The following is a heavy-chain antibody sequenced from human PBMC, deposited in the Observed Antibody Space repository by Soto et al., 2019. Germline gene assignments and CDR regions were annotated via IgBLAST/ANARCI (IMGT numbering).Heavy chain of an antibody. V-gene: IGHV4-61*08. J-gene: IGHJ5*02. D-gene: IGHD3-10*01. CDR1: GGSISSGGYY. CDR2: IYYSGST. Sequence: SETLSLTCTVSGGSISSGGYYWSCIRQPPGKGLEWIGYIYYSGSTNYNPSLKSRVTISVDTSKNQFSLKLSSVTAADTAVYYCARAGTTMVRGVISGWFDPWGQGTLVTVSS. CDR3: ARAGTTMVRGVISGWFDP.